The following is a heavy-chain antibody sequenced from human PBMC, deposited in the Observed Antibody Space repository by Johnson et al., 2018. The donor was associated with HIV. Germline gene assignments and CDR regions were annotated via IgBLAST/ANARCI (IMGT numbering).Heavy chain of an antibody. Sequence: QVQLVESGGGLIQPGGSLRLSCAASGFTVSSNYMSWVRQAPGKGLEWVAVISYDGSNKYYADSVKGRFTISRDNSKNTLYLQMNSLRAEDMAVYYCARPRTTVTQVDAFDIWGQGTMVTVSS. D-gene: IGHD4-17*01. CDR2: ISYDGSNK. CDR3: ARPRTTVTQVDAFDI. CDR1: GFTVSSNY. V-gene: IGHV3-30*03. J-gene: IGHJ3*02.